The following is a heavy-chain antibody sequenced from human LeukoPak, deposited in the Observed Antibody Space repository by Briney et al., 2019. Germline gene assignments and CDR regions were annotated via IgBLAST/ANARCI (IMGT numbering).Heavy chain of an antibody. CDR2: IWYDGSNK. CDR3: AKGDYYDSSGYYVGLYYFDY. Sequence: GGSLRLSCAASGFTFSSYGMHWVRQAPGKGLEWVAVIWYDGSNKYYADSVKGRFTISRDNSKNTLYLQMNSLRAEDTAVYYCAKGDYYDSSGYYVGLYYFDYWGQGTLSPSPQ. D-gene: IGHD3-22*01. J-gene: IGHJ4*02. V-gene: IGHV3-33*06. CDR1: GFTFSSYG.